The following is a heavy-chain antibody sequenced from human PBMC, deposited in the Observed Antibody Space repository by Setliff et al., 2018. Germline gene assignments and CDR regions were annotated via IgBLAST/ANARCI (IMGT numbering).Heavy chain of an antibody. CDR3: ARGPPDFVVVPAAAKFDF. Sequence: ASVKVSCKAFGYTLAKYGTSWVRQAPGQGLEWMGWISGYNGYTVYAQKFQGRVTMTTDTPTSTAYMELRSLRSDDTAVYYCARGPPDFVVVPAAAKFDFWGQGTLVTVSS. CDR2: ISGYNGYT. J-gene: IGHJ4*02. D-gene: IGHD2-2*01. CDR1: GYTLAKYG. V-gene: IGHV1-18*01.